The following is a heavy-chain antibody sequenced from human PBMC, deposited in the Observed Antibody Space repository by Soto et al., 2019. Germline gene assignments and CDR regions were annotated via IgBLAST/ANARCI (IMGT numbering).Heavy chain of an antibody. CDR1: GYSFTSYW. CDR2: IYRGDSDT. Sequence: GESLKISSKGSGYSFTSYWIGWVRQMPGKGLEWMGIIYRGDSDTRYSPSFRGQVTISADKAISTAYLQWSSLKASDTAMYYYVITENGYSYGFPDVLGQGTTVTLSS. CDR3: VITENGYSYGFPDV. J-gene: IGHJ6*02. D-gene: IGHD5-18*01. V-gene: IGHV5-51*01.